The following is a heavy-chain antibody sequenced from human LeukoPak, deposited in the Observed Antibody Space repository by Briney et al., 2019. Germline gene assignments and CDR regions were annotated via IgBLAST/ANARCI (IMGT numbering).Heavy chain of an antibody. J-gene: IGHJ4*02. V-gene: IGHV3-23*01. CDR2: IGGSNGIT. D-gene: IGHD5-12*01. Sequence: GGSLRLSCAASGFTFTSYSMNWVRQAPGKGLEWVSVIGGSNGITFYVGSVKGRFTISRDNSKDTLYLQMNSLRAEDTAVYYCARNVNSGWGYFDYWGQGTLVTVSS. CDR1: GFTFTSYS. CDR3: ARNVNSGWGYFDY.